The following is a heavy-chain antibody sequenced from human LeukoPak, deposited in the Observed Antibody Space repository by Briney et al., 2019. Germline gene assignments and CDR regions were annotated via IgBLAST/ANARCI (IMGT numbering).Heavy chain of an antibody. CDR2: IYSGGST. J-gene: IGHJ4*02. CDR1: GFTVSSNY. D-gene: IGHD5-12*01. V-gene: IGHV3-53*01. CDR3: ARAYSDYGMRC. Sequence: GGSLRLSCAASGFTVSSNYMSWVRQAPGKGLEWVSVIYSGGSTYYADSVKGRFTISRDNSKNTLYLQMNSLRAEDTAVYYCARAYSDYGMRCWGQGTLVTVSS.